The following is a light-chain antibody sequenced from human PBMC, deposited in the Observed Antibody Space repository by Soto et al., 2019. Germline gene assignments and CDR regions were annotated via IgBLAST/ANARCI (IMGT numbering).Light chain of an antibody. CDR1: QDISNY. Sequence: DIQMTQSPSSLSASVGDRVTITCQASQDISNYLNWYQQKPGKAPKLLIYDASNLETGVPSRFSGSGSGTDFTFTISSLQPEDAATYFCQHYDSLPLTLGGGTKVDIK. V-gene: IGKV1-33*01. CDR3: QHYDSLPLT. J-gene: IGKJ4*01. CDR2: DAS.